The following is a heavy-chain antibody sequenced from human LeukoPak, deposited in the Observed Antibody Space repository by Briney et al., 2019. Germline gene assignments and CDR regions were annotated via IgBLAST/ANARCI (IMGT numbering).Heavy chain of an antibody. D-gene: IGHD3-10*01. CDR2: ISPSGGAT. Sequence: PGGSLRLSCAASGFTFSSYSMSWVPQAPGKGLEWVSVISPSGGATYYADSVKGRFTISRDNSKNTLYLQMSSLRGDDTAVYYCAKAHTRKYYYFEYWGQGALVTVSS. J-gene: IGHJ4*02. CDR3: AKAHTRKYYYFEY. V-gene: IGHV3-23*01. CDR1: GFTFSSYS.